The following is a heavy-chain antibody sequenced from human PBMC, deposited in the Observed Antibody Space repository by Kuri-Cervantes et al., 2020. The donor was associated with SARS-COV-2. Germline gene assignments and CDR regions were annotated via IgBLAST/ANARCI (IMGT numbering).Heavy chain of an antibody. CDR3: ARDVGDSGSDY. J-gene: IGHJ4*02. CDR1: GFTFSTYD. CDR2: IWNDGSNI. D-gene: IGHD3-10*01. Sequence: GGSLRLSCAASGFTFSTYDMYWVRQAPSKGLEWVAFIWNDGSNIYYADSVKGRFTISRDNSKNTLYLQMDSLRGDDTAVYYCARDVGDSGSDYWGQGTLVTVSS. V-gene: IGHV3-33*08.